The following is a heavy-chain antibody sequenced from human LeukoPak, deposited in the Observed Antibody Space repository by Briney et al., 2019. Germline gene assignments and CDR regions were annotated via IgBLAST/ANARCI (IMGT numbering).Heavy chain of an antibody. CDR2: ISYDGSNK. J-gene: IGHJ4*02. CDR3: AKGALVPAAMFVY. V-gene: IGHV3-30*04. Sequence: PGGSLRLSCAASGFTFSSYAMHWVRQAPGKGLEWVAVISYDGSNKYYADSVKGRFTISRDNSKNTLYLQMNSLRAEDTAVYYCAKGALVPAAMFVYWGQGTLVTVSS. CDR1: GFTFSSYA. D-gene: IGHD2-2*01.